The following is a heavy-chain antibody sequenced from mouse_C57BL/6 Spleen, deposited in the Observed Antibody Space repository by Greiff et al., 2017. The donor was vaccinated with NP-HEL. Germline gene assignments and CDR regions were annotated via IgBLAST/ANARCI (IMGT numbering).Heavy chain of an antibody. CDR2: IYPRSGNT. Sequence: QVQLQQSGAELARPGASVKLSCKASGYTFTSYGISWVKQRTGQGLEWIGEIYPRSGNTYYNEKFKGKATLTADKSSSTAYMELRSLTSEDSAVYFCARYSSEAYWGQGTLVTVSA. J-gene: IGHJ3*01. V-gene: IGHV1-81*01. CDR3: ARYSSEAY. D-gene: IGHD3-2*02. CDR1: GYTFTSYG.